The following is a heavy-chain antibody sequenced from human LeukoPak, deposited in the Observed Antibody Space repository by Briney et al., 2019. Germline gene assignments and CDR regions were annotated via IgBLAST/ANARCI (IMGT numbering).Heavy chain of an antibody. J-gene: IGHJ4*02. D-gene: IGHD3-22*01. Sequence: GGSLRLSCATSGFTFSSYGMHWVRQAPGKGLEWVAVIWNDGGNEYYADSVKGRFTISRDNSKNTLYLQMNSLRAEDTAVYCCARYYYDSSGYSPFDYWGQGTLVTVSS. CDR3: ARYYYDSSGYSPFDY. CDR1: GFTFSSYG. CDR2: IWNDGGNE. V-gene: IGHV3-33*01.